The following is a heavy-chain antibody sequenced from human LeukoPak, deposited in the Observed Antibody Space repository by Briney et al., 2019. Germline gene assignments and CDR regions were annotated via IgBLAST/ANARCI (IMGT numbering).Heavy chain of an antibody. D-gene: IGHD3-10*01. CDR3: ARNYYGSGSYYRTGFDP. CDR2: IYYSGST. Sequence: SQTLSLTCTVSGASISSGGFYWNWIRQHPGKGPEWIGYIYYSGSTYYNPSLKTRVTISVDTSKNQFSLKLNSVTAADTAVYYCARNYYGSGSYYRTGFDPWGQGTLVTVSS. V-gene: IGHV4-31*03. CDR1: GASISSGGFY. J-gene: IGHJ5*02.